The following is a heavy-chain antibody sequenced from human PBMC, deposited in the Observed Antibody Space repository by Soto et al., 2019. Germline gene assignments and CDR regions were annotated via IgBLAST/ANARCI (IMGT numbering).Heavy chain of an antibody. J-gene: IGHJ4*02. CDR2: TRNKANSNTT. V-gene: IGHV3-72*01. CDR1: GFTFSDHY. D-gene: IGHD6-13*01. CDR3: ARVVAAAGTDY. Sequence: GGSLRLSCAASGFTFSDHYMDWVRQAPGKGLEWVGRTRNKANSNTTEYAASVKGRFTISRDDSKNSLYLQMNSLKTEDTAVYYCARVVAAAGTDYWGQGTLVTVSS.